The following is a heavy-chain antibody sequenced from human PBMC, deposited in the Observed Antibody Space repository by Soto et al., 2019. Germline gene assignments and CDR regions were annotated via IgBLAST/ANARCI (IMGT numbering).Heavy chain of an antibody. D-gene: IGHD6-13*01. CDR3: SRDTDSSHSPTIYP. V-gene: IGHV1-69*04. CDR2: VLPFLDIT. CDR1: GGTFSIYT. Sequence: QVQLVQSGSEVKKPGSSVRVSCKTSGGTFSIYTISWVRQAPGQGLEWMGRVLPFLDITSYSQSFQGRVTLTADRSATTAYMELSSLRSEDTAVYYCSRDTDSSHSPTIYPRGQVTLVTVSS. J-gene: IGHJ5*02.